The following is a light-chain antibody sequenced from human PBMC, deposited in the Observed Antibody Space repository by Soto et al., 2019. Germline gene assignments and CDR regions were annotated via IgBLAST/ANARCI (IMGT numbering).Light chain of an antibody. CDR1: QSVSSN. CDR2: GAS. V-gene: IGKV3D-15*01. CDR3: QQYNNWPLT. J-gene: IGKJ1*01. Sequence: EVVMTQSPATLSVSPGERATLSCRASQSVSSNLAWYQQKPGQAPRLVIYGASTRTTGIPARFSGSGSRTEFTLTISSLQSEDFAVYYCQQYNNWPLTFGQGTKVEIK.